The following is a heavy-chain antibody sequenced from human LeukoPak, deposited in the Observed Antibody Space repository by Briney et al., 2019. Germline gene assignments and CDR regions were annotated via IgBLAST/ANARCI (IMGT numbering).Heavy chain of an antibody. D-gene: IGHD3-3*01. J-gene: IGHJ4*02. CDR3: SRDGTRYYDFWSGYPYYFDF. V-gene: IGHV3-49*03. Sequence: GGSLRLSCTASGFTFGDYAMSWFRQAPGKGLEWVGFIRSKAHGGTTEYAASVKGRFTISWDDSKSMAYLQMNSLKTEDTAVYYCSRDGTRYYDFWSGYPYYFDFWGQGTLVTVSS. CDR2: IRSKAHGGTT. CDR1: GFTFGDYA.